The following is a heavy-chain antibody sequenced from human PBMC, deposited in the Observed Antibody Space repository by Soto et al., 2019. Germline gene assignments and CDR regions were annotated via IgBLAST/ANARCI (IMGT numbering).Heavy chain of an antibody. V-gene: IGHV3-15*07. J-gene: IGHJ4*02. CDR3: TTAPIVVVTAADC. CDR2: IKSKTDGGTT. CDR1: GFTFSNAW. Sequence: EVQLVESGGGLVKPGGSLRLSCAASGFTFSNAWMNWVRQAPGKGLEWVGRIKSKTDGGTTDYAAPVKGRFTISRDDSKNTMYLQMNSLKTEDSGVYYCTTAPIVVVTAADCWGQGTLVTVSS. D-gene: IGHD2-21*02.